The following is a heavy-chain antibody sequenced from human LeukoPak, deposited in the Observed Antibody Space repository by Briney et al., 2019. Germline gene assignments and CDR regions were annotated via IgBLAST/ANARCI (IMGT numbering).Heavy chain of an antibody. Sequence: ASVTVSCKASGYTFTGYYMHWVRQAPGQGLEWMGIINPSGGSTSYAQKFQGRVTMTRDTSTSTVYMELSSLRSEDTAVYYCASWGQAAAGRFDYWGQGTLVTVSS. CDR3: ASWGQAAAGRFDY. CDR1: GYTFTGYY. D-gene: IGHD6-13*01. CDR2: INPSGGST. J-gene: IGHJ4*02. V-gene: IGHV1-46*01.